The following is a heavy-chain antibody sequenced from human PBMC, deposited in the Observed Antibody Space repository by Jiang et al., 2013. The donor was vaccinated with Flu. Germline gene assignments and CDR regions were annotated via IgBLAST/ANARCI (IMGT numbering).Heavy chain of an antibody. V-gene: IGHV3-30*18. CDR1: GFTFSDYG. D-gene: IGHD2-21*02. CDR3: AKDLDLYCDGDCSVFDY. J-gene: IGHJ4*02. CDR2: ISFDGSKK. Sequence: VQLVESGGGVVQPGRSLRLSCAASGFTFSDYGMHWVRQAPGKGLEWVAVISFDGSKKYYADSVKGRFTISRDNSKNTLDLQMSSLRAEDTAVYYCAKDLDLYCDGDCSVFDYWGRETWSPSPQ.